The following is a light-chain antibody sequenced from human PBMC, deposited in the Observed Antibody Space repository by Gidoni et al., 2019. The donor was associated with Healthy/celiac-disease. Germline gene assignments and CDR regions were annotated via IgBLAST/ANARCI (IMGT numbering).Light chain of an antibody. CDR2: AAS. CDR3: QQSDNTPRT. Sequence: IQMTQSPSSLSAAVGDRVTITCRASQGISSYLNWYQQKPGKAPKLLIYAASNLQSGVPSRFSGSGSGTDFTLTISSLQPADIATYYCQQSDNTPRTFGQGTRLEIK. J-gene: IGKJ2*01. CDR1: QGISSY. V-gene: IGKV1-39*01.